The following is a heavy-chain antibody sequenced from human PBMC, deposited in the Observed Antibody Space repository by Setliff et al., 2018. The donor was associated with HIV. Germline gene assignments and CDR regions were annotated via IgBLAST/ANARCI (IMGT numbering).Heavy chain of an antibody. CDR3: AKKTERWYTSSSGRAFDI. J-gene: IGHJ3*02. Sequence: SVKVSCKAAGAIFRSYAISWVRHAPGQGLERMGVIVPASGSTTYAQKFEGRVTITADESTSTAYMELSSLRSEDTAVYYWAKKTERWYTSSSGRAFDIWAQVTGFTGSS. CDR2: IVPASGST. CDR1: GAIFRSYA. V-gene: IGHV1-69*13. D-gene: IGHD6-6*01.